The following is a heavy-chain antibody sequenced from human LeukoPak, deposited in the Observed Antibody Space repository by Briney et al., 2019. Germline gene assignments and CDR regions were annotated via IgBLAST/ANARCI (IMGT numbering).Heavy chain of an antibody. Sequence: SQTLSLTCTVSGGSISSGDYYWSWIRQPPGKGLEWIGYIYYSGSTYYNPSLKSRVTISVDTSKNQFSLKLSSVTAADTAVYYCARDHGRLYRLFDIWGQGTMVTVSS. V-gene: IGHV4-30-4*08. CDR1: GGSISSGDYY. CDR3: ARDHGRLYRLFDI. D-gene: IGHD2/OR15-2a*01. J-gene: IGHJ3*02. CDR2: IYYSGST.